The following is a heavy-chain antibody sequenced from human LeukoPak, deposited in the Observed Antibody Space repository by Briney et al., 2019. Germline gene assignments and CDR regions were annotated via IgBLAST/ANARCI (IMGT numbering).Heavy chain of an antibody. V-gene: IGHV4-4*07. CDR3: ARDLEEDSSGWYNWFDP. Sequence: SETLSLTCTVPGGSISSYYWSWIRQPAGKGLEWIGRIYTSGSTNYNPSLKSRVTMSVDTSKNQFSLKLSSVTAADTAVYYCARDLEEDSSGWYNWFDPWGQGTLVTVSS. J-gene: IGHJ5*02. CDR2: IYTSGST. D-gene: IGHD6-19*01. CDR1: GGSISSYY.